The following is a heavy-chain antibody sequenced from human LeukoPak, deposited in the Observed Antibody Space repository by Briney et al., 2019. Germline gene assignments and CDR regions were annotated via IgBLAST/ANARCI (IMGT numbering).Heavy chain of an antibody. V-gene: IGHV4-39*07. CDR3: AIDIVIVPAARDDYGSNY. J-gene: IGHJ4*02. Sequence: PSETLSLTCTVSGGSISSGDYYWSWIRQPPGKGLEWIGEINHSGSTNYNPSLKSRVTISVDTSKNQFSLKLSSVTAADTAVYYCAIDIVIVPAARDDYGSNYWGQGTLVTVSS. CDR2: INHSGST. CDR1: GGSISSGDYY. D-gene: IGHD2-2*01.